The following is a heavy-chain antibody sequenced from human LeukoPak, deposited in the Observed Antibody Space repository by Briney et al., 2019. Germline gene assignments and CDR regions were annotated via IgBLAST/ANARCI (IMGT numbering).Heavy chain of an antibody. CDR2: TNPSGGST. V-gene: IGHV1-46*01. CDR1: GYTFTSYY. Sequence: ASVKVSCKASGYTFTSYYMHWVRQAPGQGLEWMGITNPSGGSTSYAQKFQGRVTMTRDTSTSTVYMELSSLRSEDTAVYYCAREGSENDAFDIWGQGTMVTVSS. CDR3: AREGSENDAFDI. J-gene: IGHJ3*02.